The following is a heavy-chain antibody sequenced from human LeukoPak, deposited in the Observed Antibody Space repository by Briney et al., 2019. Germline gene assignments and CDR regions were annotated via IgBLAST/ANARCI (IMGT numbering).Heavy chain of an antibody. CDR2: INPNSGGT. Sequence: GASVKVSCKASGYTFTGYYMHRVRQAPGQGLEWMGWINPNSGGTNYAQKFQGRVTMTRDTSISTAYMELSRLRSDDTAVYYCARAIVVVPAANDYWGQGTLVTVSS. D-gene: IGHD2-2*01. J-gene: IGHJ4*02. V-gene: IGHV1-2*02. CDR1: GYTFTGYY. CDR3: ARAIVVVPAANDY.